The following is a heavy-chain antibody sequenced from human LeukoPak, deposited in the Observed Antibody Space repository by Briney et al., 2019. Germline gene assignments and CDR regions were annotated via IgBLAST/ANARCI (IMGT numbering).Heavy chain of an antibody. Sequence: GGSLRLSCAASGFTFSTYAMTWVRQAPGKGLESVSLISATGSTTYYAESVRGRFTISRDNSKNTLYLQMNSLRAEDTAVYYCASFEGPEIWGQGTMVTVSS. CDR2: ISATGSTT. CDR1: GFTFSTYA. J-gene: IGHJ3*02. CDR3: ASFEGPEI. V-gene: IGHV3-23*01.